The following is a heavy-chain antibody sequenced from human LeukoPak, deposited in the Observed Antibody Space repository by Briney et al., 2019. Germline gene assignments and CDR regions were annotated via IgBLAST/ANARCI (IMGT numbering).Heavy chain of an antibody. V-gene: IGHV4-59*12. Sequence: ASETLSLTCAVSGGSINNYYWSWIRQPPGKGLEWIGYFYSGGRSNFNPSLTSRVTMSVDTSKNQFFLELSSVTAADTAVYFCARYYCIGNYCYSTNWFDTWSQGTLVTVSS. CDR2: FYSGGRS. CDR3: ARYYCIGNYCYSTNWFDT. CDR1: GGSINNYY. D-gene: IGHD2-21*01. J-gene: IGHJ5*02.